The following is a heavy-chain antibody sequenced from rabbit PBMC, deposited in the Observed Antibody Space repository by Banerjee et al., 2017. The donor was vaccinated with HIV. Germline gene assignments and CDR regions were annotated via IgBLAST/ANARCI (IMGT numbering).Heavy chain of an antibody. D-gene: IGHD6-1*01. Sequence: QSLEESGGDLVKPGASLTLTCTASGFSFSSSYYMCWVRQAPGKGLEWIACIYVGSSSNTYYASWAKGRFTISKTSSTTATLQMTSLTAADTATYFCARAGDYDYTYGYAGYPMWGQGTLVTVS. CDR2: IYVGSSSNT. J-gene: IGHJ4*01. CDR1: GFSFSSSYY. V-gene: IGHV1S40*01. CDR3: ARAGDYDYTYGYAGYPM.